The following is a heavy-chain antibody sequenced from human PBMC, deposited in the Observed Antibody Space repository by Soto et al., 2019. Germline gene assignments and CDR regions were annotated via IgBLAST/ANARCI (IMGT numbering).Heavy chain of an antibody. D-gene: IGHD3-3*01. CDR3: ARVGQNYYGMDV. CDR2: LNAGNDNT. Sequence: QVQLVQSGAEVKKPGASVKVSCKASGYTFSTYVMHWVRQAPGQRLEWMGWLNAGNDNTEYSQKLQGRVTITRDTSASTVYMELSSLSSEDTAVYYCARVGQNYYGMDVW. V-gene: IGHV1-3*01. CDR1: GYTFSTYV. J-gene: IGHJ6*01.